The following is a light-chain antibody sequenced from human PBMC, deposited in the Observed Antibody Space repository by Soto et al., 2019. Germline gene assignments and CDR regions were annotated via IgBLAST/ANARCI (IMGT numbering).Light chain of an antibody. V-gene: IGKV1-5*01. CDR1: QSINNY. CDR3: QQYASFSPA. Sequence: DVQMTQSPSTLSASVGDRVTITCRASQSINNYLAWYQLRPGKAPRLLIYYASTLDRGVPSRLSGSGSGTEFTLTISSLQPDDFATYYCQQYASFSPAFGQGTKVDIK. J-gene: IGKJ1*01. CDR2: YAS.